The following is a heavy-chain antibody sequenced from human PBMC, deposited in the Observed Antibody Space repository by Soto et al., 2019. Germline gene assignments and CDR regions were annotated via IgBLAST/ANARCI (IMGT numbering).Heavy chain of an antibody. V-gene: IGHV3-23*01. D-gene: IGHD2-15*01. CDR3: AKDWGYCSGGSCYPMGFDY. J-gene: IGHJ4*02. Sequence: GSLRLSCAASGFTFSSYAMSWVRQAPGKGLEWVSAISGSGGSTYYADSVKGRFTISRDNSKNTLYLQMNSLRAEDTAVYYCAKDWGYCSGGSCYPMGFDYWGQGTLVTVSS. CDR2: ISGSGGST. CDR1: GFTFSSYA.